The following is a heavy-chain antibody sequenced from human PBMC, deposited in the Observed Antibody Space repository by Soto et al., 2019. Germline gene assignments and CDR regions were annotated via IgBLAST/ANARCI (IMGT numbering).Heavy chain of an antibody. CDR2: IHYSGSS. V-gene: IGHV4-30-4*01. CDR1: GGSISSSNYC. CDR3: ARDLDTATYFDY. Sequence: SETLSLTCTVSGGSISSSNYCWSWIRQPPGKGLEWIGFIHYSGSSYYNPSLKSRVTIPVDTSKNQFSLKLDSVTAADTAVYYCARDLDTATYFDYWGHGTLVTVSS. J-gene: IGHJ4*01. D-gene: IGHD5-18*01.